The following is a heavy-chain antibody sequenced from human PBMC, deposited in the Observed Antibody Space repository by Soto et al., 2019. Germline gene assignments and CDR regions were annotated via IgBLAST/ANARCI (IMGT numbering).Heavy chain of an antibody. J-gene: IGHJ4*02. D-gene: IGHD3-22*01. V-gene: IGHV3-30-3*01. CDR2: ISYDGSNK. CDR1: GFTFSSYA. Sequence: ESGGGVVQPGRSLRLSCAASGFTFSSYAMHWVRQAPGKGLEWVAVISYDGSNKYYADSVKGRFTISRDNSKNTLYLQMNSLRAEDTAVYYCARDLQDSSGLLGYWGQGTLVTVSS. CDR3: ARDLQDSSGLLGY.